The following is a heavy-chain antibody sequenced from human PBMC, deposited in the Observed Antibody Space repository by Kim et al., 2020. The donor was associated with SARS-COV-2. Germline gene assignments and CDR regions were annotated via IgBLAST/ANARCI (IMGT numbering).Heavy chain of an antibody. D-gene: IGHD1-26*01. CDR3: ARGWSGSHQYYFDY. Sequence: GGSLRLSCAASGFTFSSYAMHWVRQAPGKGLEWVAVISYDGSDKYYADSVKGRFTISRDNSKNTLYLQMNSLRAEDTAVYYCARGWSGSHQYYFDYWGQGTLVTVSS. CDR2: ISYDGSDK. CDR1: GFTFSSYA. V-gene: IGHV3-30*04. J-gene: IGHJ4*02.